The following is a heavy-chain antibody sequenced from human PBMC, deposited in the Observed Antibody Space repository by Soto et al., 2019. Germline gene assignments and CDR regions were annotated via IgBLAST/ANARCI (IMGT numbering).Heavy chain of an antibody. CDR3: ARDRAATSSWGFDY. J-gene: IGHJ4*02. CDR2: INTGNGDT. Sequence: QVQLVQSGAEVKKPGASVKVSCKASGYTFTNYVLQWVRQAPGQSLEWMGWINTGNGDTKYSQNFQGRVTFTSDTSATIAYLEVSGLTPEDTAVYYCARDRAATSSWGFDYWGQGTLVTVSS. CDR1: GYTFTNYV. V-gene: IGHV1-3*04. D-gene: IGHD6-6*01.